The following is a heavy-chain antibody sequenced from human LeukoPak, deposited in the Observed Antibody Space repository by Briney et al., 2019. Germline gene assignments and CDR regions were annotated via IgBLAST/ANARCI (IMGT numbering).Heavy chain of an antibody. D-gene: IGHD2-15*01. CDR2: INPNRGDT. J-gene: IGHJ5*02. V-gene: IGHV1-2*02. CDR3: AAWTGISGFDP. CDR1: GYTFTGYY. Sequence: ASVKVSCKASGYTFTGYYIHWVRQAPGQGLEWMGWINPNRGDTSYAQKFQGRVTMTRDMSISTVYMELSRLRSDDTALYYCAAWTGISGFDPWGQGTLVTVSS.